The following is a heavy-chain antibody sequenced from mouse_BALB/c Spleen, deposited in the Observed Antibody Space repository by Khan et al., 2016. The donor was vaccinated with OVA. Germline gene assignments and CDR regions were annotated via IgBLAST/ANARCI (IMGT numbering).Heavy chain of an antibody. CDR2: IYPGDGNT. J-gene: IGHJ3*01. D-gene: IGHD2-14*01. V-gene: IGHV1-80*01. CDR1: GYAFSNYW. CDR3: ARSGYDFFAY. Sequence: QVQLKQSGAELVRPASSMTISCKASGYAFSNYWMNWVRQGPGQGLEWIGQIYPGDGNTNYNGKFKDKATLTADKSSRTSYIQLSSLTSENYACYCCARSGYDFFAYWGQGTLVTVSA.